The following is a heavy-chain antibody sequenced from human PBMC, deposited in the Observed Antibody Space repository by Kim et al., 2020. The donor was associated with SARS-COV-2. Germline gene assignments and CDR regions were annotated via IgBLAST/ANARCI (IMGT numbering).Heavy chain of an antibody. D-gene: IGHD3-9*01. J-gene: IGHJ6*02. CDR1: GFTFSSYA. CDR3: ARDILTNSLYYYYGMDV. CDR2: ISFDGSNK. Sequence: GGSLRLSCAASGFTFSSYAMHWVRQAPGKGLEWGALISFDGSNKYYADSVKGRFTISRDNSKNTLYLQMNSLRVEDTAVYYCARDILTNSLYYYYGMDVWGQGSTVTV. V-gene: IGHV3-30-3*01.